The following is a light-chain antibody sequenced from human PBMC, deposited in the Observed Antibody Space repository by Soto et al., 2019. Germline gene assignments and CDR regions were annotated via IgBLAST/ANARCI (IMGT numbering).Light chain of an antibody. J-gene: IGKJ1*01. CDR1: QSVSSN. CDR2: GAS. V-gene: IGKV3-15*01. CDR3: QQYNNWPQT. Sequence: EIVMTQSPATLSVSPFERATLSCRASQSVSSNLAWYQQKPGQAPRLLIYGASTRATGIPARFSGSGSGTEFTLTISSLQSEDFAVYHCQQYNNWPQTFGQGTKVDIK.